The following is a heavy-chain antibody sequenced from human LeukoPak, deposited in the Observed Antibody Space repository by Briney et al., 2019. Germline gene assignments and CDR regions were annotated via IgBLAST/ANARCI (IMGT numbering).Heavy chain of an antibody. V-gene: IGHV3-7*01. J-gene: IGHJ4*02. CDR1: GFTFSGHC. Sequence: GGSLRLSCAASGFTFSGHCMSWVRQAPGKGLEWVANINQGGSDKYYVDSVKGRFTISRDNANNLLYLQMNSLRGEDTAVYYCTRDRSRAEDDWGQGTLVTVSS. CDR3: TRDRSRAEDD. CDR2: INQGGSDK. D-gene: IGHD1-14*01.